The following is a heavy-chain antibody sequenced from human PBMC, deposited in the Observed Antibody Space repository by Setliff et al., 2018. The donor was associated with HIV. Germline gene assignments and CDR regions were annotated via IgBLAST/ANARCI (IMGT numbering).Heavy chain of an antibody. D-gene: IGHD2-21*01. CDR3: ARHGIVVVIAIPNWFDP. V-gene: IGHV4-38-2*01. CDR2: IYHSGNT. J-gene: IGHJ5*02. CDR1: GYSISSGYY. Sequence: SETLSLTCAVSGYSISSGYYWGWIRQPPGKGLEWIGSIYHSGNTYYNPSLKSRVTMSLDTSKNQFSLKLNSVTAADTAVYYCARHGIVVVIAIPNWFDPWGQGTLVTVSS.